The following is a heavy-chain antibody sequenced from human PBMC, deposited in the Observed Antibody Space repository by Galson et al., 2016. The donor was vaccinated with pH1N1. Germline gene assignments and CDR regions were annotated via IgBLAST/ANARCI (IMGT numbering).Heavy chain of an antibody. V-gene: IGHV4-59*04. CDR1: GGSFSGYY. CDR3: ARRGYTYGEDAFDL. D-gene: IGHD5-18*01. J-gene: IGHJ3*01. Sequence: ETLSLTCAVYGGSFSGYYWSWIRQPPGKGLEWIGSIYFTGSTYYNPSLNNRVTMSVDTSKHQFSLKLTSVTAADTAVYYCARRGYTYGEDAFDLWGQGTMVTVS. CDR2: IYFTGST.